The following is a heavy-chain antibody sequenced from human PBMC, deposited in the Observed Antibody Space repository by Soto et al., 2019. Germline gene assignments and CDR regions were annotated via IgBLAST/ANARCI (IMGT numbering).Heavy chain of an antibody. CDR3: ARILGYCSSTSGLDKDNGFDA. CDR2: ISAYNGNT. J-gene: IGHJ5*02. Sequence: ASVKVSCKASGYTFTSYGISWVRQAPGQGLEWMGWISAYNGNTNYAQKLQGRVTMTTDTSTSTAYMELRSLRSDDTAVYYCARILGYCSSTSGLDKDNGFDAWGQGTLVTVSS. D-gene: IGHD2-2*01. V-gene: IGHV1-18*01. CDR1: GYTFTSYG.